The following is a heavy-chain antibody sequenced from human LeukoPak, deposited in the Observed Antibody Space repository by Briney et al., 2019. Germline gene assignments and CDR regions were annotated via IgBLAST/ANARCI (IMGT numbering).Heavy chain of an antibody. Sequence: SETLSLTCTVSGGSISSYCWSWIRQPAGKGLEWIGRIYTSGSTNYNPSLKSRVTMSVDTSKNQFSLKLSSVTAADTAVYYCARDPYGYSGYDSGFDPWGQGTLVTVSS. D-gene: IGHD5-12*01. CDR1: GGSISSYC. CDR3: ARDPYGYSGYDSGFDP. V-gene: IGHV4-4*07. J-gene: IGHJ5*02. CDR2: IYTSGST.